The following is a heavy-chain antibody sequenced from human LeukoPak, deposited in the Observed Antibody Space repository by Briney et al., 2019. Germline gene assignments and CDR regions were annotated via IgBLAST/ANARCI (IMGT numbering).Heavy chain of an antibody. Sequence: ASVKVSCKASGYTFNNYYMHWVRQAPGQGLEWMGIINPSGGTTSYAQKFQGRVTVTRDTSTSAVYMELSSLRSEDTAVYYCARGRGTGMVDDFWGQGTLVTVSS. CDR3: ARGRGTGMVDDF. V-gene: IGHV1-46*02. CDR2: INPSGGTT. CDR1: GYTFNNYY. D-gene: IGHD5-18*01. J-gene: IGHJ4*02.